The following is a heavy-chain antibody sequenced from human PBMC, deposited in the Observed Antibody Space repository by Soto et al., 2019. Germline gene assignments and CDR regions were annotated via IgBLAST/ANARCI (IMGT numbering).Heavy chain of an antibody. CDR2: IIPIFGTA. Sequence: SVKVSCKASGGTFSSYAISWVRQAPGQGLEWMGGIIPIFGTANYAQKFQGRVTITADESTSTAYMELSSLRSEDTAVYYCARGVKYDFWSGPNWFDPWGQGTLVTVSS. CDR3: ARGVKYDFWSGPNWFDP. J-gene: IGHJ5*02. V-gene: IGHV1-69*13. CDR1: GGTFSSYA. D-gene: IGHD3-3*01.